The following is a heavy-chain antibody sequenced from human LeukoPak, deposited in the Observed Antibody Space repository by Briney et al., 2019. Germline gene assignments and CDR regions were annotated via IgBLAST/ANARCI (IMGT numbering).Heavy chain of an antibody. J-gene: IGHJ4*02. Sequence: GGSLRLSCAASGFTFSSYGMHWVRQAPGKGLEWVAVISYDGSNKYYADSVKGRFTISRDNSKNTLYLQMNSLRAEDTAVYYCAKDRRTSIAVAGNPFDYWGQGTLVTVSS. CDR1: GFTFSSYG. D-gene: IGHD6-19*01. CDR3: AKDRRTSIAVAGNPFDY. V-gene: IGHV3-30*18. CDR2: ISYDGSNK.